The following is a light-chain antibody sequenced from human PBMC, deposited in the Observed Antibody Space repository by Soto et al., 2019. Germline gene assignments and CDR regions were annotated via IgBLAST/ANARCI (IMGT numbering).Light chain of an antibody. J-gene: IGLJ1*01. CDR3: SSYAGSNNYV. V-gene: IGLV2-8*01. CDR1: SSDVGAYNF. CDR2: EVS. Sequence: QSALTQPPSASGSPGQSVTISCTGTSSDVGAYNFVSWYQQHPGKAPKLMIYEVSKRPSGVPDRFSGSRSGTTASLTVSGLQAGDEADYYCSSYAGSNNYVFGTGTKLTVL.